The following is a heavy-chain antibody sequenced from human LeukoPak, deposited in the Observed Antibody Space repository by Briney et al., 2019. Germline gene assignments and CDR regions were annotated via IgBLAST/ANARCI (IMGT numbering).Heavy chain of an antibody. D-gene: IGHD2-8*02. Sequence: GGSLRLSCAASEFTSSAFWMTWVRRPPGKGLEWVANINKDGTEKEYVDSVKGRFSIFRDNAKNSVFLQMNSLRAEDTAVYYCAIFAGAVPGNLLLWGKGTTVIVST. J-gene: IGHJ6*04. CDR3: AIFAGAVPGNLLL. CDR2: INKDGTEK. CDR1: EFTSSAFW. V-gene: IGHV3-7*01.